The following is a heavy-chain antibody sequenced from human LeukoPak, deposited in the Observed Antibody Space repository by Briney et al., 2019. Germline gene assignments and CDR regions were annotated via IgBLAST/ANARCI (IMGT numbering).Heavy chain of an antibody. CDR1: GFTFSSYS. Sequence: GGSLRPSCAASGFTFSSYSMNWVRQAPGKGLEWVSSISSSSSYIYYADSVKGRFTISRDNAKNSLYLQMNSLRAEDTAVYYCVNGGVAVARYWGQGTLVTVSS. V-gene: IGHV3-21*01. D-gene: IGHD6-19*01. CDR3: VNGGVAVARY. J-gene: IGHJ4*02. CDR2: ISSSSSYI.